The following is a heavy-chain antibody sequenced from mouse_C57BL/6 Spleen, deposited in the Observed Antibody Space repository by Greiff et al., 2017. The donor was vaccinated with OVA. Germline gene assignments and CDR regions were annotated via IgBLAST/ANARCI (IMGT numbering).Heavy chain of an antibody. Sequence: QVQLQQSGAELVRPGTSVKVSCKASGYAFTNYLIEWVKQRPGQGLEWIGVINPGSGGTNYNEKFKGKATLTADKSSSTAYMQLSSLTSEDSAVYFCARYYYGSRGYAMDYWGQGTSVTVSS. CDR2: INPGSGGT. J-gene: IGHJ4*01. CDR1: GYAFTNYL. D-gene: IGHD1-1*01. V-gene: IGHV1-54*01. CDR3: ARYYYGSRGYAMDY.